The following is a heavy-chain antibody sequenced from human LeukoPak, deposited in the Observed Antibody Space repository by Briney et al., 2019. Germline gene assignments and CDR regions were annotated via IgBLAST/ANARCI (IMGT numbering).Heavy chain of an antibody. D-gene: IGHD4-17*01. V-gene: IGHV1-69*01. J-gene: IGHJ5*02. CDR3: ARDVGDYGDSNWFDP. Sequence: QAXXXGLXXXXXIIPIFGTANYAQKFQGRVTITADESTSTAYMELSSLRSEDTAVYYCARDVGDYGDSNWFDPWGQGTLVTVSS. CDR2: IIPIFGTA.